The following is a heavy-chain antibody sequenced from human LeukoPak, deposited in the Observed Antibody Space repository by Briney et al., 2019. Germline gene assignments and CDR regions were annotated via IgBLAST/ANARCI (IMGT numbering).Heavy chain of an antibody. J-gene: IGHJ4*02. CDR1: GGSINSTNHY. CDR3: AGQVTSSRRTPFDY. V-gene: IGHV4-39*01. D-gene: IGHD6-13*01. Sequence: SETLSLTCTVSGGSINSTNHYWGRTRQPPGKGLEWIGTMYYSGSTYYNPSLKSRVTISVDTSKNQFSLKLSSVTAADTAIYYCAGQVTSSRRTPFDYWGQGTLGTVSS. CDR2: MYYSGST.